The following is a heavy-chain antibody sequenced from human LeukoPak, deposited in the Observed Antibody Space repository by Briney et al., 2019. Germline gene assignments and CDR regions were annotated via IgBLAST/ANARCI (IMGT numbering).Heavy chain of an antibody. J-gene: IGHJ5*02. CDR2: ISGSGGST. CDR1: GFTFSSYA. Sequence: GGSLRLSCAASGFTFSSYAMSWVRQAPGKGLEWVSVISGSGGSTYYADSVKGRFTISRDNSKNTLYLQMNSLRAEDTAVYYCATTLYSYGNWFDPWGQGTLVTVSS. D-gene: IGHD5-18*01. CDR3: ATTLYSYGNWFDP. V-gene: IGHV3-23*01.